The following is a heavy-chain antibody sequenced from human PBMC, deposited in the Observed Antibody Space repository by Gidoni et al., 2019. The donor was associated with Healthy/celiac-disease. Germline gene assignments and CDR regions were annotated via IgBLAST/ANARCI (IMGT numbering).Heavy chain of an antibody. V-gene: IGHV3-9*01. Sequence: EVQLVESGRGLVQPGRSLRLSCAASGFTFDAYAMHWVRQAPGKGLEWVSGISWNSGSIGYADSVKGRFTISRDNAKNSLYLQMNSLRAEDTALYYCATTARRANYPMGHFQHWGQGTLVTVSS. CDR3: ATTARRANYPMGHFQH. D-gene: IGHD3-10*01. J-gene: IGHJ1*01. CDR2: ISWNSGSI. CDR1: GFTFDAYA.